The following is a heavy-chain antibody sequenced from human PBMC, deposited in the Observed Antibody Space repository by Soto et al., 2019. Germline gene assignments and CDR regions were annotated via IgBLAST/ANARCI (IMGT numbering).Heavy chain of an antibody. V-gene: IGHV3-23*01. CDR1: GFTFSSYA. CDR2: ISGSGGST. CDR3: AKTYYDFWSGYSLYYFDY. D-gene: IGHD3-3*01. Sequence: GGSLRLSCAASGFTFSSYAMSWVRQAPGKGLEWVSAISGSGGSTYYADSVKGRFTISRDNSKNTLYLQMNSLRAEDTAVYYCAKTYYDFWSGYSLYYFDYWGQGTLVTVSS. J-gene: IGHJ4*02.